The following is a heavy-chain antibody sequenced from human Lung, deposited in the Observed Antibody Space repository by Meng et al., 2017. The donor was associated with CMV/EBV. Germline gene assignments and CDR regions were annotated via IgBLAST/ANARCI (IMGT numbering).Heavy chain of an antibody. J-gene: IGHJ3*01. V-gene: IGHV4-61*01. D-gene: IGHD3-9*01. CDR1: GVSVTYNSYY. CDR3: ARDRAWLGRGCVDF. Sequence: GSLRLXXTVSGVSVTYNSYYWSWIRQSPGKGLEWIGYIYVSKNTKYNPSLQSRVTMSVDTTKNQVFLKLSSVTAADTAVYYCARDRAWLGRGCVDFWGREXVVTVSS. CDR2: IYVSKNT.